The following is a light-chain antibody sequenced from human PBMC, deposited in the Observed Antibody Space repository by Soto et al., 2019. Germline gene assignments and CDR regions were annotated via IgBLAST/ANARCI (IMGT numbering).Light chain of an antibody. J-gene: IGKJ1*01. CDR2: GAS. CDR1: QSVGSY. Sequence: EIVLTQSPATLSLSPGERATLSCRASQSVGSYLAWYQQKPGQAPRLLIYGASTRATDIPARFSGSGSGTDFTLTISRLEPEDFAVYYCQQYGSSGTFGQGTKVDIK. CDR3: QQYGSSGT. V-gene: IGKV3-20*01.